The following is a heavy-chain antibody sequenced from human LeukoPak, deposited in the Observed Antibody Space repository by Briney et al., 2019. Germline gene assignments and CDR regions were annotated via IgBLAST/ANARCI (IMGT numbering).Heavy chain of an antibody. Sequence: SETLSLTCTVSGGSISSYYWSWIRQPPGKGLEWIGYIYYSGSTNYNPSLKSRVTVSVDTSKNQFSLKLSSVTAADTAVYYCATGGYSYGRYYYYYGMDVWGKGTPVTVSS. J-gene: IGHJ6*04. CDR1: GGSISSYY. V-gene: IGHV4-59*01. CDR2: IYYSGST. CDR3: ATGGYSYGRYYYYYGMDV. D-gene: IGHD5-18*01.